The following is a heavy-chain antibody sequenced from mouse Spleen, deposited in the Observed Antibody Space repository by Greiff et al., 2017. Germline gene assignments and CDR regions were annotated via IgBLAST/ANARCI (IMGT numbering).Heavy chain of an antibody. CDR1: GYTFTSYG. D-gene: IGHD2-3*01. V-gene: IGHV1-81*01. J-gene: IGHJ2*01. CDR2: IYPRSGNT. CDR3: ARLYSYYDGYYSDY. Sequence: QVQLKQSGAELARPGASVKLSCKASGYTFTSYGISWVKQRTGQGLEWIGEIYPRSGNTYYNEKFKGKATLTADKSSSTAYMELRSLTSEDSAVYFCARLYSYYDGYYSDYWGQGTTLTVSS.